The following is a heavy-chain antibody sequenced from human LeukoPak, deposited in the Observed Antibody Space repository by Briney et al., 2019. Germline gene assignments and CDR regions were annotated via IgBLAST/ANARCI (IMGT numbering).Heavy chain of an antibody. D-gene: IGHD1-1*01. CDR3: AKGNGNYYYYMDV. Sequence: GGSLRLSCAASGFSFNRYGMHWVRQAPGKGPEWVAVIWYDGSNKYYADSVKGRFTISRDNSKNTLYLQMNSLRAEDTAVYYRAKGNGNYYYYMDVWGKGTTVTVSS. J-gene: IGHJ6*03. CDR2: IWYDGSNK. CDR1: GFSFNRYG. V-gene: IGHV3-33*06.